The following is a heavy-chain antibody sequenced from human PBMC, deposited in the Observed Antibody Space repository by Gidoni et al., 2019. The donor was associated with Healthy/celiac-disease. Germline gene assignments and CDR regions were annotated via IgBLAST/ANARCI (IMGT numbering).Heavy chain of an antibody. CDR2: IYYTGST. CDR1: GGSISSHY. J-gene: IGHJ3*02. Sequence: QVQLQESGQGLVKPSETLSLTCTVSGGSISSHYWSWIRQPPGKRLEWVGYIYYTGSTNYNPSLKSRVTISVDTSKNQFSLKLSSVTAADTAMYYCARHRGYLWAFDIWGQGTMVTVSS. V-gene: IGHV4-59*08. CDR3: ARHRGYLWAFDI. D-gene: IGHD3-22*01.